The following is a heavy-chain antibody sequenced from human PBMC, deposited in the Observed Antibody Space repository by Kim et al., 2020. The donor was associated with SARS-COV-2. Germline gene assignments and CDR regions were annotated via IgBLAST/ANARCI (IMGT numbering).Heavy chain of an antibody. Sequence: KDYANSVKGGFPISREKSKNTLYLQMDTLGAEDTAVYYCARDRMSAAFDIWGQGTMVTVSS. J-gene: IGHJ3*02. D-gene: IGHD2-15*01. CDR2: K. CDR3: ARDRMSAAFDI. V-gene: IGHV3-30*01.